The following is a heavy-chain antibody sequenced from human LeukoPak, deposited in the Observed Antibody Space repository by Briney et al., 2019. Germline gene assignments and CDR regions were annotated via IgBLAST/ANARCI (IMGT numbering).Heavy chain of an antibody. CDR3: ARVGGYGDHYYYMDV. CDR1: RYSISSGYY. J-gene: IGHJ6*03. D-gene: IGHD4-17*01. CDR2: IYHSGSA. Sequence: SETLSLTCSVSRYSISSGYYWAWIRQPPGKGLEWIGSIYHSGSAYYNASLKSRVTISVDTSKNQISLELPSVTAADTAVYYCARVGGYGDHYYYMDVWGKGATVTVSS. V-gene: IGHV4-38-2*02.